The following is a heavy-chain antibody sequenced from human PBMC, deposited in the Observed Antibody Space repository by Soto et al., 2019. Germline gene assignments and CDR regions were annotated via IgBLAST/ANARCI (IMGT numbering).Heavy chain of an antibody. CDR1: IGSMSTYF. Sequence: QVQLQESGPGLVKPSETLSLTCSVSIGSMSTYFWSWIRQPPGKGLESFGNFYYSGSTNYNPSLNXRXTXQVDTSNDPLALKVSSVTTADTAVYYCAWGARYFESLGQGTLVTVSS. CDR3: AWGARYFES. V-gene: IGHV4-59*01. D-gene: IGHD1-26*01. J-gene: IGHJ4*02. CDR2: FYYSGST.